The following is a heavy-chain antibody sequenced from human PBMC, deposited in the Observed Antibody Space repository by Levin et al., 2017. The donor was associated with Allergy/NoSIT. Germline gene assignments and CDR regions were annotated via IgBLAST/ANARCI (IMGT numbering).Heavy chain of an antibody. CDR2: IIPSFGTS. J-gene: IGHJ4*02. Sequence: ASVKVSCKASRDTFSTSVISWVRQAPGQGLEWMGGIIPSFGTSNYTQTFHGRVAFSADASTGTAYMELSSLTSDDTAVYYCARSQKIYYYDTSGAPFDYWGQGTLVTVSS. V-gene: IGHV1-69*13. D-gene: IGHD3-22*01. CDR1: RDTFSTSV. CDR3: ARSQKIYYYDTSGAPFDY.